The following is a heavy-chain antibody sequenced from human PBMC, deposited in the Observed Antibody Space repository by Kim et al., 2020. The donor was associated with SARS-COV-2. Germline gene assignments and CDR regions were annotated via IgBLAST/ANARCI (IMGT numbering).Heavy chain of an antibody. CDR1: GGSISSGGYY. V-gene: IGHV4-31*03. CDR2: IYYSGST. CDR3: ARDSDSSGFQDAFDI. Sequence: SETLSLTCTVSGGSISSGGYYWSWIRQHPGKGLEWIGYIYYSGSTYYNPSLKSRVTISVDTSKNQFSLKLSSVTAADTAVYYCARDSDSSGFQDAFDIWGQGTMVTVSS. D-gene: IGHD3-22*01. J-gene: IGHJ3*02.